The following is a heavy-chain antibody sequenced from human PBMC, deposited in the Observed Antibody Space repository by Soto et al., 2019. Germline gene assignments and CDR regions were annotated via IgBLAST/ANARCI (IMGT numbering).Heavy chain of an antibody. Sequence: QVTLKESGPALVKPTETLTLTCTVSGFSLTTGKMGVSWIRQPPGKALEWLAHIFSDNERSYSTSLQGRLTTSKDTAGSQVVLSMANVDPVDSATDYCARMNVVSYPFYSAIDVCGQGTTVTVSS. V-gene: IGHV2-26*01. CDR2: IFSDNER. CDR1: GFSLTTGKMG. D-gene: IGHD1-1*01. J-gene: IGHJ6*02. CDR3: ARMNVVSYPFYSAIDV.